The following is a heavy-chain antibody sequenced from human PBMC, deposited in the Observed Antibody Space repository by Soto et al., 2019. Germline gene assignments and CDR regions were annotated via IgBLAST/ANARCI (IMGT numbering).Heavy chain of an antibody. D-gene: IGHD2-15*01. V-gene: IGHV4-30-2*01. CDR1: GGSISSGGYS. CDR2: IYHSGST. CDR3: GRDRRYFSGSSCYCRCGWFYP. Sequence: PSETLSLTCAVSGGSISSGGYSWSWIRQPPGKGLEWIGYIYHSGSTYYNPSLKSRVTISVDRSKNQFSLKLSSVTAADTAVYYCGRDRRYFSGSSCYCRCGWFYPWGQGTLGTVSS. J-gene: IGHJ5*02.